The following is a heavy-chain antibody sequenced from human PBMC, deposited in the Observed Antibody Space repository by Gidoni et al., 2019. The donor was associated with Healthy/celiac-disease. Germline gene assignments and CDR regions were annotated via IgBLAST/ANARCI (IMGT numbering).Heavy chain of an antibody. D-gene: IGHD3-10*01. CDR1: GFTFSSYS. V-gene: IGHV3-48*02. J-gene: IGHJ4*02. CDR2: ISSSSSTI. CDR3: ARGGLLWFGELSENFDY. Sequence: EVQLVESGGGLVQPGGSLILSCAASGFTFSSYSMNWVRQAPGKGLEWVSYISSSSSTIYYANSVKGRFTISRDNAKNSLYLQMNSLRDEDTAVYYCARGGLLWFGELSENFDYWGQGTLVTVSS.